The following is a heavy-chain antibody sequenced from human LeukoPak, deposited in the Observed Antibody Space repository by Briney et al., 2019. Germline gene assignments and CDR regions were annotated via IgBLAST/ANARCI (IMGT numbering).Heavy chain of an antibody. CDR3: AGGYCSGGSCPTGY. CDR2: IIPIFGTA. V-gene: IGHV1-69*06. Sequence: ASVKVSCKASGGTFSSYAISWVRQAPGQGLEWMGGIIPIFGTANYAQKFQGRVTITADKSTSTAYMELSSLRSEDTAVYYCAGGYCSGGSCPTGYWGQGTLVTVSS. D-gene: IGHD2-15*01. J-gene: IGHJ4*02. CDR1: GGTFSSYA.